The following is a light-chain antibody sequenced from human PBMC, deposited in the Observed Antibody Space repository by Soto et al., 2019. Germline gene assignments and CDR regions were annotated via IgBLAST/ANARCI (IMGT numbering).Light chain of an antibody. CDR1: QSVSSNY. CDR2: GAS. J-gene: IGKJ1*01. CDR3: QQYGSSPWT. V-gene: IGKV3-20*01. Sequence: EIVLTQSPGTLSLSPGERVTLSCRASQSVSSNYLAWYQHKPGQAPRRLIYGASSRATGIPDRFSGSGSGTDFTFTISRLEPEDFAVYYCQQYGSSPWTFGQGTKVDIK.